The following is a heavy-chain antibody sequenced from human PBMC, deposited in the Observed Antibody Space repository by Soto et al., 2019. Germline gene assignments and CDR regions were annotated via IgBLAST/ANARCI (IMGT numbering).Heavy chain of an antibody. CDR3: ARGPTRRIVARRDLLMDV. J-gene: IGHJ6*02. V-gene: IGHV4-34*01. Sequence: SETLSLTCAVYGGSFSGYYWSWIRQPPGKGLEWIGEINHSGSTNYNPSLKSRVTISVDTSKNQFSLKLSSVTAADTAVYYCARGPTRRIVARRDLLMDVWGQGTTVTVSS. CDR1: GGSFSGYY. D-gene: IGHD6-6*01. CDR2: INHSGST.